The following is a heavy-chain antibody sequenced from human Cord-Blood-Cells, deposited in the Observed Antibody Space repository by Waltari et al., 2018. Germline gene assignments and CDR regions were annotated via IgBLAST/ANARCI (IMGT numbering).Heavy chain of an antibody. CDR1: GGTFSSYA. CDR3: ARDLVDSTNVGGSFDY. Sequence: QVQLVQSGAEVKKPGSSVKVSCKASGGTFSSYAISWVRQAPGQGLDWMGGIIPIFGTANYAQKFQGRVTITADKSTSTAYMELSSLRSEDTAVYYCARDLVDSTNVGGSFDYWGQGTLVTVSS. D-gene: IGHD2-8*02. V-gene: IGHV1-69*06. CDR2: IIPIFGTA. J-gene: IGHJ4*02.